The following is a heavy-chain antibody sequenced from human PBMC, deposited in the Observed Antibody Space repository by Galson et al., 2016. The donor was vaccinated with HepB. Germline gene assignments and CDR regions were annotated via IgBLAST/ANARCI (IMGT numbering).Heavy chain of an antibody. V-gene: IGHV3-66*01. Sequence: SLRLSCAASGLIVTRNYMAWVRQAPGKGLEWVSIIYSGGYTYYADSVKGRFNISRDNSKNTVSLQMNSLRVEDTAVYYCTRAIAARLTFDYWGQGTLVRVSS. CDR2: IYSGGYT. CDR1: GLIVTRNY. D-gene: IGHD6-6*01. CDR3: TRAIAARLTFDY. J-gene: IGHJ4*02.